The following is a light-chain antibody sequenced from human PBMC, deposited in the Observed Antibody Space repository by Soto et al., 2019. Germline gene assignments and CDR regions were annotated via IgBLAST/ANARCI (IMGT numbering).Light chain of an antibody. CDR1: SSDVGGYNY. CDR2: DVS. Sequence: QSALTQPRSVSGSPGQSVTISCTGTSSDVGGYNYVSWYQQHPGKAPKLMIYDVSKRPSGVPDRFSGSKSGNTASLTISGLPAEDEADYFSCSYAGSDTLYVVFGGGTKLTVL. V-gene: IGLV2-11*01. J-gene: IGLJ2*01. CDR3: CSYAGSDTLYVV.